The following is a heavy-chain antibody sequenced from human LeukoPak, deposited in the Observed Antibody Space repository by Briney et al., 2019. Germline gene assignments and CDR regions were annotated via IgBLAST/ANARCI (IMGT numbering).Heavy chain of an antibody. J-gene: IGHJ4*02. CDR1: GLTSSGPV. Sequence: GGPLRPSCAASGLTSSGPVRNWARKASGKGLNWVGRITSKPNSYATVYAASVKGRFTISSDDSKNTAYLQMNSLKTEDTAVYYCTGGSGWYSPDYWGQGTLVTVSS. D-gene: IGHD6-19*01. V-gene: IGHV3-73*01. CDR3: TGGSGWYSPDY. CDR2: ITSKPNSYAT.